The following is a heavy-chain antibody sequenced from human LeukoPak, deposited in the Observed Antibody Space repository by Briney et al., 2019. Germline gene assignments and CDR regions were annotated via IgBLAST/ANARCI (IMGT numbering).Heavy chain of an antibody. Sequence: GASAKVSCKASGYTFTSYGISWVRQAPGQGLEWMGWISAYNGNTNYAQKLQGRVTMTTDTSTSTAYMELRSLRSDDTAVYYCARSIVVVPAAIGMDVWGKGTTVTISS. J-gene: IGHJ6*04. D-gene: IGHD2-2*01. CDR1: GYTFTSYG. V-gene: IGHV1-18*01. CDR3: ARSIVVVPAAIGMDV. CDR2: ISAYNGNT.